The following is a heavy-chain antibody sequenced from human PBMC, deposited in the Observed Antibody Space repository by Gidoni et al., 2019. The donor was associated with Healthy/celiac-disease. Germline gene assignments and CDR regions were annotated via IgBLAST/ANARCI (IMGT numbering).Heavy chain of an antibody. Sequence: EVPLVESGGGLVKPGGSLRLSCVASGFTFSSYSMNWVRQAPGKGLEWVSSISSSSSYISYADSVKGRFTISRDNAKNSLYLQMNSLRAEDTAVYYCAKDSYGSGSLDYWGQGTLVTVSS. CDR1: GFTFSSYS. J-gene: IGHJ4*02. V-gene: IGHV3-21*01. CDR2: ISSSSSYI. CDR3: AKDSYGSGSLDY. D-gene: IGHD3-10*01.